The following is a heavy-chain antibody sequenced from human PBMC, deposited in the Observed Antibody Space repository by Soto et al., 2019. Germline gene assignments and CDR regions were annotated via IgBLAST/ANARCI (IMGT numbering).Heavy chain of an antibody. Sequence: EVQLVKSGGGLVQPGGSLRLACAGSGFRVSDYWMHWVRQAPGKGLVWVSRVSNEGSKEYADFVKSRFTLSKDNAKNTLYLEMDSLSVEDTALYYCTATPRNGMGVWGQGTKVTVAS. V-gene: IGHV3-74*01. CDR1: GFRVSDYW. CDR3: TATPRNGMGV. CDR2: VSNEGSK. J-gene: IGHJ6*02.